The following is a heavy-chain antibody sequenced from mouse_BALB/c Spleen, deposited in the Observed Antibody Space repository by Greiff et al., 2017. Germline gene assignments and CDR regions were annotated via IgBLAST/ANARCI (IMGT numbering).Heavy chain of an antibody. V-gene: IGHV10-1*02. Sequence: VKDRFTISRDDSQSMLYLQMNNLKTEDTAMYYCVRAGTGFAYWGQGTLVTVSA. J-gene: IGHJ3*01. CDR3: VRAGTGFAY. D-gene: IGHD4-1*01.